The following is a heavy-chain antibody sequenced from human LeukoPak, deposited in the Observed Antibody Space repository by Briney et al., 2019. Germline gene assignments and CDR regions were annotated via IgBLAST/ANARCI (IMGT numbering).Heavy chain of an antibody. CDR1: GYTFTSYD. CDR2: MNPNSGNT. J-gene: IGHJ4*02. V-gene: IGHV1-8*01. Sequence: GASVKVSCKASGYTFTSYDINWVRQATGQGLEWMGWMNPNSGNTGYAQKFQGRVIMTRNIFISTAYMELSSLRSEDTAVYYCARVEYISGYSHIYWGQGTLVTVSS. CDR3: ARVEYISGYSHIY. D-gene: IGHD3-22*01.